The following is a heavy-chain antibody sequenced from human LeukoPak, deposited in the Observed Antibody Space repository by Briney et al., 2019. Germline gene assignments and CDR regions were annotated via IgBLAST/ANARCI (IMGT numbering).Heavy chain of an antibody. Sequence: PGGSLRLSCAASGFTFRSYTMSWVRQVPGKGLQWVSNIKEDGSKTYYVDYVKGRFTISRDNAKNSLCLEMNSLRADDTAVYYCARDYANIVDYWGQGTLVTVSS. J-gene: IGHJ4*02. CDR1: GFTFRSYT. D-gene: IGHD3-16*01. V-gene: IGHV3-7*03. CDR3: ARDYANIVDY. CDR2: IKEDGSKT.